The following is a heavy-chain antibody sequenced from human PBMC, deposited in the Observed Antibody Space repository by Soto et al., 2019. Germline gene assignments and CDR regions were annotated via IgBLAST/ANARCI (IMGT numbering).Heavy chain of an antibody. J-gene: IGHJ5*01. CDR1: GFTFSAYT. D-gene: IGHD6-13*01. CDR3: AKEGGDSSIWVLFDS. CDR2: VTYSGTTT. V-gene: IGHV3-23*01. Sequence: GGSLRLSCAASGFTFSAYTMSWVRQAPGKGLEWVSSVTYSGTTTYYADSVKGRFTISRDNSKNTLYLQMNSLRVEDTAVYFCAKEGGDSSIWVLFDSWGQGTLVTVSS.